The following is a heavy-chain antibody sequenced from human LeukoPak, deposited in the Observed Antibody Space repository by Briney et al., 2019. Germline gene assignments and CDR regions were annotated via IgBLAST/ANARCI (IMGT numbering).Heavy chain of an antibody. CDR3: AWSGYSNAFDI. D-gene: IGHD6-13*01. CDR1: GGSINSSSYY. Sequence: SETLSLTCAVSGGSINSSSYYWGWIRQPPGKGLEWIGSIYYGGSTYYSPSPKSRVTISVDTSKNQFSLKLSSVTAADTAVYYCAWSGYSNAFDIWGQGTMVTVSS. V-gene: IGHV4-39*07. J-gene: IGHJ3*02. CDR2: IYYGGST.